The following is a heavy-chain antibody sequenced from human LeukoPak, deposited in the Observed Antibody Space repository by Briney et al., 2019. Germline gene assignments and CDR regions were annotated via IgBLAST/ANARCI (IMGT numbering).Heavy chain of an antibody. D-gene: IGHD3-10*01. J-gene: IGHJ4*02. CDR1: GGSLSGYY. CDR3: ARAAVRPVVRGVRVYFDY. V-gene: IGHV4-34*01. CDR2: ISHSGST. Sequence: PSETLSLTCAVYGGSLSGYYWSWIRQPPGKGLEWIGEISHSGSTNYNPSLKGRVTISVDTSKNQFSLKLSSVTAADTAVYYCARAAVRPVVRGVRVYFDYWGQGTLVTVSS.